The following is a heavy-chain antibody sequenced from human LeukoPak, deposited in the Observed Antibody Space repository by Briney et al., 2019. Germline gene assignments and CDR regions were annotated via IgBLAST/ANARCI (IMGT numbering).Heavy chain of an antibody. D-gene: IGHD2-8*01. CDR3: ARDNGEKDFDY. Sequence: PGGSLRLSCAASGFTFSDRYIDWVRQAPGKGLEWVGRIRNKANSYTTEYAASVKGRFTISRDDSKNSVYLQMNSLKTEDTAVYYCARDNGEKDFDYWGQGTLVTVSS. CDR2: IRNKANSYTT. CDR1: GFTFSDRY. V-gene: IGHV3-72*01. J-gene: IGHJ4*02.